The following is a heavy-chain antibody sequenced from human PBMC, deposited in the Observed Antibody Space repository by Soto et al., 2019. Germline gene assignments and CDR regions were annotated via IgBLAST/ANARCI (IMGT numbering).Heavy chain of an antibody. CDR3: ARTAGGRVRGALDI. V-gene: IGHV3-30-3*01. CDR1: GFTFRSYG. J-gene: IGHJ3*02. D-gene: IGHD6-13*01. CDR2: MSDDESKK. Sequence: QEQLVESGGGVVQPGRSLRLSCVASGFTFRSYGMHWVRQAPGKGLEWVAVMSDDESKKYYADSVKGRFTISRDNSKNTLFLQMDTLISEDTAVYYCARTAGGRVRGALDIWGQGTTVTVSS.